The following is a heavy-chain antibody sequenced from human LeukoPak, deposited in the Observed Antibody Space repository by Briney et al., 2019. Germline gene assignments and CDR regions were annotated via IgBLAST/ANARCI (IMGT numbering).Heavy chain of an antibody. D-gene: IGHD3-22*01. CDR2: IYYTGRT. Sequence: PSETLSLTCTVSGGSIGSSGYYWGWIRQAPGKGLEWIGSIYYTGRTYYNPSLKSRVTISVDTSKNQFSLKLSSVTAADTAVYYCARHGGPHYYDSSGYIDYWGQGTLVTVSS. CDR3: ARHGGPHYYDSSGYIDY. V-gene: IGHV4-39*01. CDR1: GGSIGSSGYY. J-gene: IGHJ4*02.